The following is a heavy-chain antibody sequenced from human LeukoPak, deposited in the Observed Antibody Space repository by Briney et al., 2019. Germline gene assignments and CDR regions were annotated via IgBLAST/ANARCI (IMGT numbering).Heavy chain of an antibody. CDR1: GFTVSSNY. D-gene: IGHD3-22*01. V-gene: IGHV3-53*05. CDR2: IYSDGST. CDR3: AKSWGVEYSSGFYIGVDY. Sequence: GGSLRLSCAASGFTVSSNYMSWVRQAPGKGLEWVSEIYSDGSTYYAASVKGRFSISRDNSKSTVYLQMNSLRAEDTAVFYCAKSWGVEYSSGFYIGVDYWGQGTLVTVSS. J-gene: IGHJ4*02.